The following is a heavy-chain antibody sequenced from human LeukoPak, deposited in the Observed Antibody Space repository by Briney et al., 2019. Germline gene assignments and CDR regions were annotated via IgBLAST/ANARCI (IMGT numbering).Heavy chain of an antibody. V-gene: IGHV1-46*01. Sequence: ASVKVSCKASGYTFTSYYMHWVRQAPGQGLEWMGIINPSGGSTSYAQKFQGRVTMTRDMSTSTVYMELSSLRSEDTAVYYCARDGDSKWLRNTREYYFDYWGQGTLVTVSS. CDR1: GYTFTSYY. CDR3: ARDGDSKWLRNTREYYFDY. J-gene: IGHJ4*02. CDR2: INPSGGST. D-gene: IGHD5-12*01.